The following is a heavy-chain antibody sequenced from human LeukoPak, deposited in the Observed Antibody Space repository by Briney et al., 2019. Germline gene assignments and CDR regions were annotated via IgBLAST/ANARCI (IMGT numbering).Heavy chain of an antibody. CDR1: GGSISSSSYY. V-gene: IGHV4-39*01. CDR3: ARPVDGGWFDP. Sequence: SETLSLTCTVSGGSISSSSYYWGWVRQPPGKGLEWIGSIYYSGSTYYNPSLKSRVTISVDTSKNQFSLKLSSVTAADTAVYYCARPVDGGWFDPWGQGTLVTVSS. CDR2: IYYSGST. J-gene: IGHJ5*02. D-gene: IGHD5-12*01.